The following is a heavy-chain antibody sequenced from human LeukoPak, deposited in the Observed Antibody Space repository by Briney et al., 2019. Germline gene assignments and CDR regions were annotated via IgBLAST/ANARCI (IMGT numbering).Heavy chain of an antibody. CDR3: ATGYSSGWYFYFQH. V-gene: IGHV3-48*03. CDR2: ISSSGSTI. J-gene: IGHJ1*01. D-gene: IGHD6-19*01. Sequence: GGSLRLSCAASGFTFSSYEMNWVRQAPGKGLEWVSYISSSGSTIYYADSVKGRFTISRDNAKNSLSLRMNSLSAKDTAVYYCATGYSSGWYFYFQHWGQGSLVSVSS. CDR1: GFTFSSYE.